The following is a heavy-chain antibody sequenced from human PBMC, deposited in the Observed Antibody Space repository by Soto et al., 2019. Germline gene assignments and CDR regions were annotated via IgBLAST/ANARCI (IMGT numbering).Heavy chain of an antibody. CDR3: ATPSGGYCSGGSCYDSYYYYYYGMDV. D-gene: IGHD2-15*01. V-gene: IGHV1-69*13. Sequence: SVKVSCQASGGTFSSYAISWVRQAPGQGLEWMGGIIPIFGTANYAQKFQGRGTITADESTSTAYMELSSLRSEDTAVYYCATPSGGYCSGGSCYDSYYYYYYGMDVWGQGTTVTVSS. CDR2: IIPIFGTA. CDR1: GGTFSSYA. J-gene: IGHJ6*02.